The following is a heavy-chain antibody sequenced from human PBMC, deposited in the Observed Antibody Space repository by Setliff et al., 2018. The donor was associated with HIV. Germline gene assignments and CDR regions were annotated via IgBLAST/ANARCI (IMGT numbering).Heavy chain of an antibody. Sequence: GASVKVSCKASGYTFISYDINWVRQATGQGLEWMGWMNPNIGKTAYAQKFQGRVTMTRNTSISTAYMELSSLRSDDTAVYYCARGLPDCSGGNCLIPYYYYYMDVWGKGTTVTVSS. CDR2: MNPNIGKT. CDR3: ARGLPDCSGGNCLIPYYYYYMDV. CDR1: GYTFISYD. D-gene: IGHD2-15*01. V-gene: IGHV1-8*02. J-gene: IGHJ6*03.